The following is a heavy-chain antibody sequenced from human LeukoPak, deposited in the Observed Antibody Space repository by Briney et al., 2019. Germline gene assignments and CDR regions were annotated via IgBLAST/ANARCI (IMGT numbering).Heavy chain of an antibody. D-gene: IGHD3-22*01. CDR2: INHSGST. CDR1: GVSFSGYY. CDR3: ARGDLQDHYDSSGYPYYFDY. J-gene: IGHJ4*02. Sequence: SETLSLTCAVYGVSFSGYYWSWIRQPPGKGLEWIGEINHSGSTNYNPSLKSRVTISVDTSKNQFSLKLSSVTAADTAVYYCARGDLQDHYDSSGYPYYFDYWGQGTLVTVSS. V-gene: IGHV4-34*01.